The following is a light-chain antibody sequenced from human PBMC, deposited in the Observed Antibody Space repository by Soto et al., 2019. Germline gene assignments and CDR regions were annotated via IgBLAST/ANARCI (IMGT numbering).Light chain of an antibody. V-gene: IGKV1-39*01. CDR3: QQNFSIPIT. CDR1: QSIRTY. J-gene: IGKJ5*01. Sequence: DMHMTQPPASLSASVGYRVTITCGAGQSIRTYLTWYHQKPGKAPDLLIYPASSLKSGVPSRFRGSGSGTHFTLTITGLQPADFATYYCQQNFSIPITFGQGTQLEIK. CDR2: PAS.